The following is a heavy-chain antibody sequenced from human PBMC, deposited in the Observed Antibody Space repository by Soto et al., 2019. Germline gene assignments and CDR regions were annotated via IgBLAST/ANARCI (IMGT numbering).Heavy chain of an antibody. CDR2: ISAYNGNT. D-gene: IGHD4-4*01. J-gene: IGHJ6*02. CDR3: AREGAVTPHHDYYYNGMDV. Sequence: ASVKVSCKASGYTFTSYGISWVRQAPGQGLEWMGWISAYNGNTNYAQKLQGRVTMTTDTSTSTAYMELRSLRSDDTAVYYCAREGAVTPHHDYYYNGMDVWGQGTTVTVSS. CDR1: GYTFTSYG. V-gene: IGHV1-18*01.